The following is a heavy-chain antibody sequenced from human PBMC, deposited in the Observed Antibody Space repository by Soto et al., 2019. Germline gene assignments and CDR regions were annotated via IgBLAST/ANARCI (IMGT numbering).Heavy chain of an antibody. V-gene: IGHV4-31*03. CDR3: ARWVEVSLDYFDS. D-gene: IGHD1-20*01. J-gene: IGHJ4*02. CDR1: GGSMSNGYYY. CDR2: IYHSGRT. Sequence: LSLTCTVSGGSMSNGYYYWSWVRQNPGKGLEWIGHIYHSGRTYYNPSLKSRVGILVDTSKNQFSLNLNSVTAADTAVYYCARWVEVSLDYFDSWGQGTPVTVSS.